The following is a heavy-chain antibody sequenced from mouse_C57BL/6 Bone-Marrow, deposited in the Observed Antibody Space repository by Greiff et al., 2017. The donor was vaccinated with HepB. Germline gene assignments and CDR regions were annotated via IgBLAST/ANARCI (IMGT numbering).Heavy chain of an antibody. CDR2: IDPSDSYT. D-gene: IGHD1-1*01. V-gene: IGHV1-50*01. CDR3: ARAGSSSWFAY. CDR1: GYTFTSYW. J-gene: IGHJ3*01. Sequence: QVQLQQPGAELVKPGASVKLSCKASGYTFTSYWMQWVKQRPGQGLEWIGEIDPSDSYTNYNQKFKGKATLTVDTSSSTAYMQLISLTSEDSAVYYCARAGSSSWFAYWGQGTLVTVSA.